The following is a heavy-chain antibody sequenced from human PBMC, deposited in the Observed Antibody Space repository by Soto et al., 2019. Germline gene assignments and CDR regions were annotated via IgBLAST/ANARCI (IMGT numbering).Heavy chain of an antibody. V-gene: IGHV3-74*01. D-gene: IGHD2-2*02. Sequence: GSLRLSCAASGFTFSKAWMSWVRQAPGKGLVWVSRMNSDGSSTTYADSVKGRFTISRDNAKNTLYLQMTSLRAEDTAVYYCARVPHCSSTSCYSYFDYWGQGTLVTVSS. CDR2: MNSDGSST. CDR3: ARVPHCSSTSCYSYFDY. J-gene: IGHJ4*02. CDR1: GFTFSKAW.